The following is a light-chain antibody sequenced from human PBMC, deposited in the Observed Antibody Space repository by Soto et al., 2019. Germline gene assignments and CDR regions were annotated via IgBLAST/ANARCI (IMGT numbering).Light chain of an antibody. CDR1: QSVGSS. Sequence: EIVLTQSPATVSLSPGERATLSCRASQSVGSSLAWYQQKPGQAPRLLINDSSNRATGIPARFSGSGSGTDFTLTISSLDPEDVEVYYCQQSNYWPLTLGGRPKVQIK. J-gene: IGKJ4*01. V-gene: IGKV3-11*01. CDR2: DSS. CDR3: QQSNYWPLT.